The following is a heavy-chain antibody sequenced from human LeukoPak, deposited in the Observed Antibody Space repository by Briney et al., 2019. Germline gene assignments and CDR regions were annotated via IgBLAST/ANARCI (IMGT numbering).Heavy chain of an antibody. CDR2: IWFDGTYK. J-gene: IGHJ4*02. Sequence: GGSLRLSCVASGFTFGSYGMHWVRQAQGKGLGWVAVIWFDGTYKYNEDSVKGRFTISRDNFKDTVYLQMNSLRVEDTAVYYCARERLPNDYGDYGGGFDYWGQGALVTVSS. CDR3: ARERLPNDYGDYGGGFDY. V-gene: IGHV3-33*01. D-gene: IGHD4-17*01. CDR1: GFTFGSYG.